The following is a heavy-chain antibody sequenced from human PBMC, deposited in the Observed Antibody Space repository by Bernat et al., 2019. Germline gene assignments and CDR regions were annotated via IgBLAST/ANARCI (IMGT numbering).Heavy chain of an antibody. D-gene: IGHD6-19*01. Sequence: QVHLVESGGGVVQPGGSLRLSCAASGFTFNSYGIHWVRQAPGKGLEWVAFIRNDGSDKYYADSVKGRFTISGDNSKNTVYPQLNSLRPEDTAVYYCAKSLYTSDKYSMDDWGQGTTVTVSS. CDR1: GFTFNSYG. V-gene: IGHV3-30*02. J-gene: IGHJ6*02. CDR2: IRNDGSDK. CDR3: AKSLYTSDKYSMDD.